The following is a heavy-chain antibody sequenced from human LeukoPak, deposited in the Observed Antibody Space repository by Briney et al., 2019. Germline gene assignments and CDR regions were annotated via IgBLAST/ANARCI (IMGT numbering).Heavy chain of an antibody. CDR1: GFTFDIYA. CDR2: ICGSDGST. CDR3: VKNAGGSCYSSSAY. Sequence: PGGSLRLSCAASGFTFDIYAMTWVRQAPGKGLEWVSAICGSDGSTYYADSVKGLFTISRDNSKNMLYLQMNSLRAEDTALYYCVKNAGGSCYSSSAYWGQGTLVTVSS. V-gene: IGHV3-23*01. D-gene: IGHD2-15*01. J-gene: IGHJ4*02.